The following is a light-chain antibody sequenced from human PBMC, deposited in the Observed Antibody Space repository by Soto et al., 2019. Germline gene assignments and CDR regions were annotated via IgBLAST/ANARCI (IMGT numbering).Light chain of an antibody. Sequence: DIQMTQSPSTLSASVGDRVTITCRASQSIRGWLAWYQQKPGKAPNLLIYDASRLKSGVPSRFIGSGSVTEFTHTIPSKLPDDFATYYCHQYKSFSPWTFGQATKVDIK. J-gene: IGKJ1*01. CDR3: HQYKSFSPWT. V-gene: IGKV1-5*01. CDR2: DAS. CDR1: QSIRGW.